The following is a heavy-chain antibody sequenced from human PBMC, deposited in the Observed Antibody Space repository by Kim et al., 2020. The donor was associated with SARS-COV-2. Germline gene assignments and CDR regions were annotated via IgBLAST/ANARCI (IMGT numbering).Heavy chain of an antibody. D-gene: IGHD3-10*01. CDR3: AKGGYASGSLDY. J-gene: IGHJ4*02. V-gene: IGHV3-23*01. Sequence: DADAGKGRFTITRDNSNNTLYLQRSSLRADDTAVYYCAKGGYASGSLDYWGQGTLVTVSS.